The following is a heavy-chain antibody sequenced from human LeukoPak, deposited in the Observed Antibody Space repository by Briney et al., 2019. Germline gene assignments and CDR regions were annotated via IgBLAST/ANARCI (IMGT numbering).Heavy chain of an antibody. Sequence: ASVKVSCKASGYTFTSYGISWVRQAPGQGLEWMGWNSAYNGNTNYAQKLQGRVTMTTDTSTSTAYMELRSLRSDDTAVYYCAREKNYYDSSGYHRDAFDIWGQGTMVTVSS. V-gene: IGHV1-18*01. CDR3: AREKNYYDSSGYHRDAFDI. J-gene: IGHJ3*02. D-gene: IGHD3-22*01. CDR1: GYTFTSYG. CDR2: NSAYNGNT.